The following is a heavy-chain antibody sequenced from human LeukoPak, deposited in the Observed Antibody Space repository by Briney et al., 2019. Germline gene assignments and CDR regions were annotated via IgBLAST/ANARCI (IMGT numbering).Heavy chain of an antibody. CDR1: GFTFSSYS. J-gene: IGHJ5*02. Sequence: KSGRSLRLSCSLAGFTFSSYSMNWVRHAPGKGLQWVSAISSGSRHIYYADSVKGRFTISRDNARNSLYLEMNSLRAEDTAVYYCARDPPVGMFDPWGQGTLVTVSS. CDR2: ISSGSRHI. D-gene: IGHD7-27*01. V-gene: IGHV3-21*01. CDR3: ARDPPVGMFDP.